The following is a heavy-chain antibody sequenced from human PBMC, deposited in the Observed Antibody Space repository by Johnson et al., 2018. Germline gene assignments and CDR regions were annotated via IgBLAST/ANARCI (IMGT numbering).Heavy chain of an antibody. J-gene: IGHJ6*02. CDR2: ISWNSGSI. CDR3: SKDITPASYYYYGMDV. V-gene: IGHV3-9*01. CDR1: GFTFDDYA. D-gene: IGHD2-2*01. Sequence: VQLVQSGGGLVQPGRSLRLSCAASGFTFDDYAMHWVRQAPGKGLEWVSGISWNSGSIVYADSVKGRFTISRDNARNSLYLQMNRLRAEDTALYYYSKDITPASYYYYGMDVGGQGTTVTVSS.